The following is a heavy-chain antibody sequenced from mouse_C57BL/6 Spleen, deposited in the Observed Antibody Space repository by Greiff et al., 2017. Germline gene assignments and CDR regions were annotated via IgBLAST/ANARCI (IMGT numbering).Heavy chain of an antibody. Sequence: VQLQQPGAELVRPGTSVKLSCKASGYTFTSYWMHWVKQRPGQGLEWIGVIDPSDSYTNYNQKFKGKATLTVDTSSSTAYMQLSSLTSEDSAVYYCARAPLEGYYVGPFAYWGQGTLVTVSA. CDR1: GYTFTSYW. CDR2: IDPSDSYT. V-gene: IGHV1-59*01. CDR3: ARAPLEGYYVGPFAY. J-gene: IGHJ3*01. D-gene: IGHD2-3*01.